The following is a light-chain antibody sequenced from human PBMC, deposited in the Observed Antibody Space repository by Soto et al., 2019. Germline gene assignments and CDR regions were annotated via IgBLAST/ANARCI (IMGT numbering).Light chain of an antibody. V-gene: IGKV1-39*01. CDR1: QIITNY. J-gene: IGKJ1*01. Sequence: DIQMTQSPSSLSASVGDRVTITCRASQIITNYLNWYQQKPVKAPKLLIYTASSLQSGVPLRFSGSGSGTDFTLTISSLQPEDFATYYCQQSYSTPTFGQGTKVEI. CDR2: TAS. CDR3: QQSYSTPT.